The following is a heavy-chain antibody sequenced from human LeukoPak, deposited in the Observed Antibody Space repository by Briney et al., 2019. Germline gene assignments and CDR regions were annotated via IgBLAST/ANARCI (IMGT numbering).Heavy chain of an antibody. V-gene: IGHV3-66*01. CDR1: GFTVSSNY. Sequence: GGSLRLPCAASGFTVSSNYMSWVRQAPGKGLEWVSVIYSGGSTYYADSVKGRFTISRDNSKNTLYLQMNSLRAEDTAVYYCARVGREMATILGYWGQGTLVTVSS. J-gene: IGHJ4*02. CDR2: IYSGGST. D-gene: IGHD5-24*01. CDR3: ARVGREMATILGY.